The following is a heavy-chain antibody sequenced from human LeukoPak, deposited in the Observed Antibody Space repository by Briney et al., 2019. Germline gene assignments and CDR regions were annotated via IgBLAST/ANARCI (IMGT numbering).Heavy chain of an antibody. CDR3: AIGSIGYFFVL. D-gene: IGHD3-22*01. CDR1: GFIFNNYG. J-gene: IGHJ4*02. Sequence: GGSLRLSCAVSGFIFNNYGLVWVRPAPGKGLEWVSAISNDGGGTTYADFVKGRFSVSRDNSKNTLFLQMNSLRTEDTALYYFAIGSIGYFFVLWGQKIQGTVSS. CDR2: ISNDGGGT. V-gene: IGHV3-23*01.